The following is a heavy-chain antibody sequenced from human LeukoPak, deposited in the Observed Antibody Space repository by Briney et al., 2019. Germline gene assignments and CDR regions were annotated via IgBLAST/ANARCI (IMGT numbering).Heavy chain of an antibody. D-gene: IGHD3-22*01. CDR2: IIPIFGTA. CDR1: GGTFSSYA. J-gene: IGHJ4*02. V-gene: IGHV1-69*05. CDR3: ARSEGRTYYDSSGYSFDY. Sequence: ASVKVSCKASGGTFSSYAISWVRQAPGQGLEWMGGIIPIFGTANYAQKFQGRVTISTDESTSTAYMELSSLRSEDTAVYYCARSEGRTYYDSSGYSFDYWGQGTLVTVSS.